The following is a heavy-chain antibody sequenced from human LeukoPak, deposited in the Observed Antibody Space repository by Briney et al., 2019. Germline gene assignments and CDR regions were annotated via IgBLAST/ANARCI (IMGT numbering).Heavy chain of an antibody. J-gene: IGHJ4*02. V-gene: IGHV4-34*01. D-gene: IGHD3-22*01. CDR1: GGSFSGYY. CDR2: INHSGST. Sequence: SETLSLTCAVYGGSFSGYYWNWIRQPPGKGLEWIGEINHSGSTNYNPSLKSRVTISVDTSKNQFSLELSSVTAADTAVYYCARGLLRTSALDYWGQGTLVTVSS. CDR3: ARGLLRTSALDY.